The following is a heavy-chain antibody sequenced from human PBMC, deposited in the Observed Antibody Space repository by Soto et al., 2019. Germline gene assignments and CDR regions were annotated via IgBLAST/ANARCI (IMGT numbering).Heavy chain of an antibody. D-gene: IGHD6-19*01. V-gene: IGHV3-15*01. CDR1: GFTFSNAW. Sequence: GGSLRLSCAASGFTFSNAWMSWVRQAPGKGLEWVGRIKSKTDGGTTDYAAPVKGRFTISRDDSKNTLYLQMNSLKTEDTAVYYCTTVEVAGIPYYYYYGMDVWGQGTTVTVSS. J-gene: IGHJ6*02. CDR3: TTVEVAGIPYYYYYGMDV. CDR2: IKSKTDGGTT.